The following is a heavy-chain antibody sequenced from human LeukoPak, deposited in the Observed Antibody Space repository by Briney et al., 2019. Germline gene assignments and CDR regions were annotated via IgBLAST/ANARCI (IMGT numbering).Heavy chain of an antibody. CDR3: ARGRVGYCSGGSCRRWFDP. J-gene: IGHJ5*02. V-gene: IGHV4-34*01. Sequence: SETLSLTCAVYGGSFSGYYWSWIRQPPGKGLEWIGEINHSGSTNYNPSLKSRVTISVDTSKNQFSLKLSSVTAADTAVYYCARGRVGYCSGGSCRRWFDPWGQGTLVTVSS. D-gene: IGHD2-15*01. CDR1: GGSFSGYY. CDR2: INHSGST.